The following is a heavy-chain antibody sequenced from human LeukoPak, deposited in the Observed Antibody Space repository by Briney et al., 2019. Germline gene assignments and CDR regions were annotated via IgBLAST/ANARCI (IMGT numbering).Heavy chain of an antibody. J-gene: IGHJ3*02. CDR1: GFTFSSYE. CDR3: ARAYDAFDI. V-gene: IGHV3-48*03. CDR2: ISSSGSTI. Sequence: GGSLRLSCAASGFTFSSYEMNWVRQAPGKGLEWVSYISSSGSTIYYADSVKGRFTISRDNAKNTLYLQMNSLRAEDTAVYYCARAYDAFDIWGQGTMVTVSS.